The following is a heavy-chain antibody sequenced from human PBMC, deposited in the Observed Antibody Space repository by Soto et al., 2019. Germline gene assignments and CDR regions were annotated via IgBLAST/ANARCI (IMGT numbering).Heavy chain of an antibody. Sequence: GESLKISCKGSGYSFTSYWIGWVRQMPGKGLEWMGIIYPGDSDTRYSPSFQGQVTISADKSISTAYLQWSSLKASDTAMYYCARLSSSWSYYYYYGMDVWGQGTTVTVSS. CDR3: ARLSSSWSYYYYYGMDV. V-gene: IGHV5-51*01. CDR2: IYPGDSDT. J-gene: IGHJ6*02. D-gene: IGHD6-13*01. CDR1: GYSFTSYW.